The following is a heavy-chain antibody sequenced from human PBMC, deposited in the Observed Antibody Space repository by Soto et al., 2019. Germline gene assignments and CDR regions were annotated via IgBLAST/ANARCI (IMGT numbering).Heavy chain of an antibody. D-gene: IGHD3-3*01. CDR2: ISSSSSYI. CDR3: AAGHYDFWRGYYYYYYGMDV. Sequence: EVQLVESGGGLVKPGGSLRLSCAASGFTFSSYSMNWVRQAPGKGLEWVSSISSSSSYIYYADSVKGRFTTSRDNAKNSLYLQRNSVRAADTALYYCAAGHYDFWRGYYYYYYGMDVWGQGTTVTVSS. J-gene: IGHJ6*02. CDR1: GFTFSSYS. V-gene: IGHV3-21*01.